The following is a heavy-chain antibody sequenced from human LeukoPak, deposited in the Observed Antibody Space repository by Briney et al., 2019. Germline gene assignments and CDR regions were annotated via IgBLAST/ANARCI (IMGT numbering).Heavy chain of an antibody. D-gene: IGHD3-22*01. CDR1: GFTFSSYA. J-gene: IGHJ4*02. CDR3: AKGHQDYYDSSGYFFFDY. CDR2: ISGSGGSI. Sequence: GGPLRLSCAASGFTFSSYAMSWVRQAPGKGLEWVSGISGSGGSIYYADSVKGRFTISRDNSKNTLYLQMNSLRAEDTAVYYCAKGHQDYYDSSGYFFFDYWGQGTLVTVPS. V-gene: IGHV3-23*01.